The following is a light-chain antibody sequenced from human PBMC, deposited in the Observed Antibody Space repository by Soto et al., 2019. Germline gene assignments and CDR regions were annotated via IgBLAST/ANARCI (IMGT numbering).Light chain of an antibody. J-gene: IGLJ2*01. CDR1: SSDVGGYNY. Sequence: QSVLTQPASVSGSPGQSTTISCTGTSSDVGGYNYVSWYQHFPGKAPKLIICDVSNRPSGVSNRFSGSKSGNTASLTISGLQAEDEADYYCSSYTSGSTVVFGGGTKVTLL. CDR3: SSYTSGSTVV. CDR2: DVS. V-gene: IGLV2-14*03.